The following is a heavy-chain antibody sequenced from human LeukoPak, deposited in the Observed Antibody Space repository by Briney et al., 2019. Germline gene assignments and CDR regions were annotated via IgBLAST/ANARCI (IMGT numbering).Heavy chain of an antibody. CDR1: GGSISSSSYY. CDR2: IYYSGST. CDR3: ARTIGQFDY. Sequence: VKPSETLSLTCTVSGGSISSSSYYWGWIRQPPGKGLEWIGSIYYSGSTYYNPSLKSRVTISVDTSKNQFSLKLSSVTAADTAVYYCARTIGQFDYWGQGTLVTVSS. D-gene: IGHD3-9*01. V-gene: IGHV4-39*01. J-gene: IGHJ4*02.